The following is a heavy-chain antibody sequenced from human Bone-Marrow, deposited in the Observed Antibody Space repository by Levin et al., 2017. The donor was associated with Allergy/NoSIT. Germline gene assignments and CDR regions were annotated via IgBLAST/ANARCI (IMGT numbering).Heavy chain of an antibody. CDR2: IYYSGST. Sequence: SETLSLTCTVSGGSISGLHWSWIRQPPGKGLEWIGYIYYSGSTNYNPSLKGRVTISVDTSKNQFSLKLSSVTAADTAVYYCARDRVVYVSWSSTFYYYGMDVWGQGTTVTVSS. V-gene: IGHV4-59*11. CDR3: ARDRVVYVSWSSTFYYYGMDV. D-gene: IGHD3-10*01. J-gene: IGHJ6*02. CDR1: GGSISGLH.